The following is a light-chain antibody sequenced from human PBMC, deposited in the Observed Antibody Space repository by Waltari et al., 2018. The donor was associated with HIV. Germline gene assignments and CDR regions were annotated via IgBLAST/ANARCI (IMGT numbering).Light chain of an antibody. CDR2: TNN. CDR1: SSNIGSNY. J-gene: IGLJ3*02. V-gene: IGLV1-47*01. CDR3: AAWDDSLSGRV. Sequence: QSVLTQPPSASGTPGQRVTMSCSGSSSNIGSNYVFWYQQLPGTAPKLLIQTNNQRPSGVPDRFSGSKAGTSASLAISGLRSEDEAYYYCAAWDDSLSGRVFGGGTKLTVL.